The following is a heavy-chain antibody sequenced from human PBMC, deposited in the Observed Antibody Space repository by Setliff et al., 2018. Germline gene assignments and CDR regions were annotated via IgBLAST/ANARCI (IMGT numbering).Heavy chain of an antibody. Sequence: PSETLSLTCTVSGGSISSHYWSWIRQPAGKGLEWIGHIYSSGSTNYNPSLKSRVTISVDRSKNQFSLKLSSVIAADTAVYYCARDSVYSHAPYYYYYYGMDVWGQGTTVTVSS. J-gene: IGHJ6*02. CDR1: GGSISSHY. CDR2: IYSSGST. D-gene: IGHD5-18*01. V-gene: IGHV4-4*07. CDR3: ARDSVYSHAPYYYYYYGMDV.